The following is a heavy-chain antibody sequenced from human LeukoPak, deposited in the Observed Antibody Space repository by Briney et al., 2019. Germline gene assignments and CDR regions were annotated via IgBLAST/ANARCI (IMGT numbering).Heavy chain of an antibody. CDR1: GYTFTSNY. J-gene: IGHJ6*03. D-gene: IGHD6-13*01. CDR2: ISPSGGST. CDR3: ARGIAAAPGDYYYYMDV. V-gene: IGHV1-46*01. Sequence: ASVKVSCKAFGYTFTSNYMHWVRQAPGQGPEWMGVISPSGGSTTYAQKFQGRVTLTRDMSTSTAYMELRSLRSDDTAVYYCARGIAAAPGDYYYYMDVWGKGTTVTISS.